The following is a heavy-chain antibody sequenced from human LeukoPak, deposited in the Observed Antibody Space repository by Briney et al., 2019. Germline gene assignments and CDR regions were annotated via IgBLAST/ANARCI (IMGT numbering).Heavy chain of an antibody. CDR2: INPNSGGT. CDR1: GYTFTGYY. J-gene: IGHJ3*02. CDR3: ARVGFSPRGFAFDI. Sequence: ASVKVSCKASGYTFTGYYMHWVRQAPGQGLEWMGWINPNSGGTNYAQKFQGWVTMTRDTSISTAYMELSRLRSDDTAVYYCARVGFSPRGFAFDIWDQGTMVTVSS. D-gene: IGHD3-3*01. V-gene: IGHV1-2*04.